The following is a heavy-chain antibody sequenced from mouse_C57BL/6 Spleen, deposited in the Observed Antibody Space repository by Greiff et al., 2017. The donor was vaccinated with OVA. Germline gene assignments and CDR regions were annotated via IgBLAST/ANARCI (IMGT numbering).Heavy chain of an antibody. Sequence: QVQLQQSGPGLVQPSQSLSITCTVSGFSLTSYGVHRVRQSPGKGLEWLGVLWRGGSTDYNAAFMSRLSITKDNSKSQVFFKMNSLQADDTAIYYGATLLRDAMDYWGQGTSVTVSS. J-gene: IGHJ4*01. CDR1: GFSLTSYG. CDR2: LWRGGST. V-gene: IGHV2-5*01. D-gene: IGHD1-1*01. CDR3: ATLLRDAMDY.